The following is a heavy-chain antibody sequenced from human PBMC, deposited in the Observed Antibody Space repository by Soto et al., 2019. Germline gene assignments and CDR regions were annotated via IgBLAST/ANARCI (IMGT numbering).Heavy chain of an antibody. D-gene: IGHD3-22*01. CDR2: INPSGGST. CDR3: ARASDSSGYYPNWFDP. V-gene: IGHV1-46*01. Sequence: QVQLVQSGAEVKKPGASVKVSCKASGYTFTSYYMHWVRQAPGQGLEWMGIINPSGGSTSYAQKFQGRVTMTRDTSTSTVYMELSSLRSEDTAVYYCARASDSSGYYPNWFDPWGQGTLVTVSS. CDR1: GYTFTSYY. J-gene: IGHJ5*02.